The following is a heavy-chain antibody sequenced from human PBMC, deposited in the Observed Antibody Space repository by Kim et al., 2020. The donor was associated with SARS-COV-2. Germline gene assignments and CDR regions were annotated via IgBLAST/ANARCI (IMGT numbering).Heavy chain of an antibody. Sequence: YNPPIKSRVTMSVDTTKNQFSLKMSTVTAADTAVYYCARTRRYYYDGMDVWGQGTTVTVSS. CDR3: ARTRRYYYDGMDV. J-gene: IGHJ6*02. V-gene: IGHV4-4*07.